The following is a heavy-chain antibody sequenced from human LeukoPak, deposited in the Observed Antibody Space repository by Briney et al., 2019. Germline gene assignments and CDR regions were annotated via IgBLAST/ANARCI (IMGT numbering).Heavy chain of an antibody. J-gene: IGHJ6*02. D-gene: IGHD3-9*01. CDR3: AKGYDILTGYAYYYYGMDV. V-gene: IGHV3-30*18. CDR2: ISYDGSNK. CDR1: GFTFSSYG. Sequence: QTGGSLRLSCAASGFTFSSYGMHWVRQAPGKGLEWVAVISYDGSNKYYADSVKGRFTISRDNSKNTLYLQMNSLRAEDTAVYYCAKGYDILTGYAYYYYGMDVWGQGTTVTVSS.